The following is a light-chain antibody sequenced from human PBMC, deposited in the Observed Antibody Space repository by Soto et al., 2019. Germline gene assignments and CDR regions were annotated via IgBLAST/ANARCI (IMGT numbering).Light chain of an antibody. Sequence: QSVLTQPASVSGSPGQSITISCTGTSSDVGGYNYVSWYQQEPGKAPKLMICDVSNRPSGVSNRFSGSKSGNTASLTISGLQAEDEADYYCSSYTSGTTFVFGTGTKGHRP. CDR1: SSDVGGYNY. J-gene: IGLJ1*01. V-gene: IGLV2-14*01. CDR3: SSYTSGTTFV. CDR2: DVS.